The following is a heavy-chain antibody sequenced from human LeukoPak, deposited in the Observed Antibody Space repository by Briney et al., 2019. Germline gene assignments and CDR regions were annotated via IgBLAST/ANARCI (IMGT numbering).Heavy chain of an antibody. J-gene: IGHJ4*02. CDR2: INHSGST. Sequence: LETLSLTCAVYGGSFSGYYWSWIRQPPGKGLEWIGEINHSGSTNYNPSLKSRVTISVDTSKNQFSLNLSSVTAADTAVYYCARGGRLAYCGGDCYSFYIWGQGTLVTVSS. CDR3: ARGGRLAYCGGDCYSFYI. CDR1: GGSFSGYY. V-gene: IGHV4-34*01. D-gene: IGHD2-21*02.